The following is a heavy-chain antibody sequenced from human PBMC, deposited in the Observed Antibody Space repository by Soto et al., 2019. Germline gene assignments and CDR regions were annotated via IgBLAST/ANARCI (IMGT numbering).Heavy chain of an antibody. Sequence: EVQLLESGGGLVQPGGSLRLSCAASGFTFSSYAMSWVRQAPGKGLEWVSAISGSGGSTYYADSVKGRFTISRDNSKNTLYLQMNSLRAEDTAVYYCAKDTEVGCEGGAATIQLWLNWGQGTLVTVSS. CDR3: AKDTEVGCEGGAATIQLWLN. V-gene: IGHV3-23*01. J-gene: IGHJ4*02. CDR2: ISGSGGST. D-gene: IGHD5-18*01. CDR1: GFTFSSYA.